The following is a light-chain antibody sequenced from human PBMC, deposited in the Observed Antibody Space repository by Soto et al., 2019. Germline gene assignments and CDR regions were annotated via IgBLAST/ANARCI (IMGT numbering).Light chain of an antibody. Sequence: AIQMTQSPSSLSASVGDRVTITCRATQFIRTDLAWYQQKPGQAPKLLIFAASSLQSGVPSRFSGSGSGPDFTLTISSLQPEDFATYYCLQDYSYPLTFGGGTKVEIK. V-gene: IGKV1-6*01. CDR1: QFIRTD. J-gene: IGKJ4*01. CDR3: LQDYSYPLT. CDR2: AAS.